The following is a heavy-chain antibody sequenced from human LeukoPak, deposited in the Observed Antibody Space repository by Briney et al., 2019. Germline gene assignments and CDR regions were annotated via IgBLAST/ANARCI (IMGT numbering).Heavy chain of an antibody. J-gene: IGHJ4*02. Sequence: GGSLRLSCAASGFTFSSYWMSWVRQAPGKGLEWVGRIESKTDGGTTDYAAPVKGRFTISRDDSTNTLYLQMNSLKSEDTAVYYCTTYGSGRKFDYWGQGILVTVSS. CDR3: TTYGSGRKFDY. CDR1: GFTFSSYW. V-gene: IGHV3-15*04. D-gene: IGHD3-10*01. CDR2: IESKTDGGTT.